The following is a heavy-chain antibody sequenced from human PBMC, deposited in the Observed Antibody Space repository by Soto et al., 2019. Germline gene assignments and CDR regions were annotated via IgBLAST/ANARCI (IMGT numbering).Heavy chain of an antibody. J-gene: IGHJ3*02. CDR1: GFTLSSSV. CDR2: ISVDGRND. CDR3: AKEGHTSGRCGCFNI. D-gene: IGHD6-19*01. Sequence: PGGSLRLSCEASGFTLSSSVMHWVRQAPGKRLEWLSVISVDGRNDLHAGAVKGRFTISRDISKNMVYLQMNDLRPDDTAMYFCAKEGHTSGRCGCFNIWGQGTMVTVS. V-gene: IGHV3-30*18.